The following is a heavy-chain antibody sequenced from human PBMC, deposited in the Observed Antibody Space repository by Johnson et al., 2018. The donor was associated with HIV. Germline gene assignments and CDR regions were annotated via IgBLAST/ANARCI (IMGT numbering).Heavy chain of an antibody. V-gene: IGHV3-11*04. CDR1: GFTFSDYY. D-gene: IGHD2-15*01. CDR3: ARVGVGGYSADGAFDI. CDR2: ISSSGTTI. Sequence: QVQLVESGGGLVKPGGSLRLSCAASGFTFSDYYMSWIRQAPGKGLEWVSYISSSGTTIYYADSVKGRFTISRDNSKSTLYLQINSLGAEDAAVFYCARVGVGGYSADGAFDIWGQGTMVTVSS. J-gene: IGHJ3*02.